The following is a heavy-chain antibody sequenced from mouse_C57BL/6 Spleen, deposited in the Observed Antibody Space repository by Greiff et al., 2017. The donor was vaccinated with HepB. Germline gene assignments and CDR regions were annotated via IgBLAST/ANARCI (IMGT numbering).Heavy chain of an antibody. CDR3: ARDYYGSSESYAMDY. Sequence: EVHLVESEGGLVQPGRSMKLSCTASGFTFSDYYMAWVRQVPEKGLEWVANINYDGSSTYYLDSLKSRFIISRDNAKNILYLQMSSLKSEDTATYYCARDYYGSSESYAMDYWGQGTSVTVSS. CDR1: GFTFSDYY. D-gene: IGHD1-1*01. CDR2: INYDGSST. V-gene: IGHV5-16*01. J-gene: IGHJ4*01.